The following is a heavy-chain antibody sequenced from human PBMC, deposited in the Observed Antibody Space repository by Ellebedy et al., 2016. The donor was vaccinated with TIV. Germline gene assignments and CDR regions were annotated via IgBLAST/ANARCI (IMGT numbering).Heavy chain of an antibody. CDR3: ARDEYNISWFKY. D-gene: IGHD6-13*01. J-gene: IGHJ4*02. Sequence: MPSETLSLTCTVSGVSIRTSIYYWGWILQPPGKGLYWIGAMSYSGSTYYHPSLRSRVTISVDTSKNQFSLKLSSVTAADAAVYYCARDEYNISWFKYWGQGTLVTVSS. V-gene: IGHV4-39*07. CDR2: MSYSGST. CDR1: GVSIRTSIYY.